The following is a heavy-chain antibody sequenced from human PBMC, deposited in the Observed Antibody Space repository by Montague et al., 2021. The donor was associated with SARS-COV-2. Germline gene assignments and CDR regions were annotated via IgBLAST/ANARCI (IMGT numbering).Heavy chain of an antibody. CDR3: ARDGVYDILTGYWTD. J-gene: IGHJ4*02. D-gene: IGHD3-9*01. CDR1: GFTFSSYS. CDR2: ISSSSSYI. Sequence: PLRLSCAASGFTFSSYSMNWVRQAPGKGLEWVSSISSSSSYIYYADSVKGRFTISRDNAKNSLYLQMNSLRAEDTAVYYCARDGVYDILTGYWTDWGQGTLVTVSS. V-gene: IGHV3-21*01.